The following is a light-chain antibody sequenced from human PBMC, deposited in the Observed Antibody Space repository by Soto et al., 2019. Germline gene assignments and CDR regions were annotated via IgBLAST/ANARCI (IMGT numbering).Light chain of an antibody. J-gene: IGKJ5*01. Sequence: IVLTQSPGTLSLSPGARVTLSCRASQSVTTRLAWYQHKPGQAPTLLMSGASNRASGVPVRFSGSGSGTDFKLTITRLEPEDFALYYCQQYGGSPITFGLGTRLEIK. CDR1: QSVTTR. CDR3: QQYGGSPIT. CDR2: GAS. V-gene: IGKV3-20*01.